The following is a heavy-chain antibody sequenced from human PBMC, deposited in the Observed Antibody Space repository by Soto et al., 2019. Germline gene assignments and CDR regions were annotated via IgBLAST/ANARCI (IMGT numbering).Heavy chain of an antibody. Sequence: QVQLQESGPGLVKPSETLSLTCTVSGGSISSYYWSWIRQPAGKGLEWIGRIYTSGSTNYNPSLKSRVTMSVDTSKNQFSLKLSSVTAADAAVYYCARAGEQWLGAYYYYGMDVWGQGTTVTVSS. CDR1: GGSISSYY. CDR3: ARAGEQWLGAYYYYGMDV. D-gene: IGHD6-19*01. V-gene: IGHV4-4*07. CDR2: IYTSGST. J-gene: IGHJ6*02.